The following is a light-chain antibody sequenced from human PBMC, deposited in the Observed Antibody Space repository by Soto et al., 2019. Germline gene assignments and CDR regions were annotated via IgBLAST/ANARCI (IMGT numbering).Light chain of an antibody. J-gene: IGLJ1*01. V-gene: IGLV1-44*01. Sequence: QSMLTQPPSASGTPGQRVTISCSGSSSNIGSNTVNWYQQLSGTAPKLLIYSNDQRPSGVPDRFSGSKSGTSASLAISGLQSEDEADYYCAAWDDTLNGYVFGAGTKLTVL. CDR2: SND. CDR1: SSNIGSNT. CDR3: AAWDDTLNGYV.